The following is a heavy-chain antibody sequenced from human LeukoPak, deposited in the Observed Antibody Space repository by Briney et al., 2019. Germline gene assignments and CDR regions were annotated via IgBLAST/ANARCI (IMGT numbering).Heavy chain of an antibody. CDR3: ARGTPYNWNYLGDY. CDR1: GFTFSSYS. J-gene: IGHJ4*02. V-gene: IGHV3-21*01. D-gene: IGHD1-7*01. Sequence: SGGSLRPSCAASGFTFSSYSMNCVRQAPGTGLEWVSSISSSSSYIYYADSVKGRRTISRDNAKNTLYLQMNSLRAEDTAVYYCARGTPYNWNYLGDYWGQGTLVTVSS. CDR2: ISSSSSYI.